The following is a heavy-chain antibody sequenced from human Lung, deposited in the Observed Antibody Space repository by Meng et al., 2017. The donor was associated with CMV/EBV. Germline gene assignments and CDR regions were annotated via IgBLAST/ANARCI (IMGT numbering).Heavy chain of an antibody. Sequence: ASVKVSCKASGYTFTGYYMHWVRQAPGQGLEWMGWINPNSGGTNYAQKFQGRVTLTRDTSISTAYMELSRLRSDDTAVYYCERGGCRSTSCYVSWFDPWGQGXLVTVSS. CDR3: ERGGCRSTSCYVSWFDP. CDR2: INPNSGGT. J-gene: IGHJ5*02. CDR1: GYTFTGYY. V-gene: IGHV1-2*02. D-gene: IGHD2-2*01.